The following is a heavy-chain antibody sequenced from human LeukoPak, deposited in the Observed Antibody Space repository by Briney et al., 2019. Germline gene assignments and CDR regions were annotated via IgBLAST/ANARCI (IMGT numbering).Heavy chain of an antibody. CDR3: ASDDLSGSYSDY. V-gene: IGHV3-33*01. D-gene: IGHD3-10*01. J-gene: IGHJ4*02. Sequence: GGSLRLSCAASGFTFSSYGMHWVRQAPGKGLEWVAVVWYDGSNKYYADSVKGRFTISRDNAKNSLYLQMNSLRAEDTAVYYCASDDLSGSYSDYWGQGTLVTVSS. CDR2: VWYDGSNK. CDR1: GFTFSSYG.